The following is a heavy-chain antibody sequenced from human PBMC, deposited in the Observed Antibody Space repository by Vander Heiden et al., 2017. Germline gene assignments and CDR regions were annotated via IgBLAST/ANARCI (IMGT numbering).Heavy chain of an antibody. CDR2: IGSSSSYI. CDR1: GFTLSSYR. CDR3: ARVSRGYTYGSADY. Sequence: DVQLVESGGGPVKPGGSLRPSSAAPGFTLSSYRMNGVRQAPGKGLEWVSSIGSSSSYIYYADSVKGRFTISRDNAKNSLYLQMNSLRAEDTAVYYCARVSRGYTYGSADYWGQETLVTVSS. J-gene: IGHJ4*02. D-gene: IGHD5-18*01. V-gene: IGHV3-21*01.